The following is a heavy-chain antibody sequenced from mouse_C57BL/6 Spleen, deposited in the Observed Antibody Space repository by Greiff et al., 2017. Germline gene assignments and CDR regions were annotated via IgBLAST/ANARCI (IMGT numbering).Heavy chain of an antibody. D-gene: IGHD3-1*01. CDR2: INYDGSST. CDR3: AREAGGHFDY. J-gene: IGHJ2*01. V-gene: IGHV5-16*01. CDR1: GFTFSDYY. Sequence: EVQGVESEGGSVQPGSSMKLSCTASGFTFSDYYMAWVRQVPEKGLEWVANINYDGSSTYYLDSLKSRFIISRDNAKNILYLQMSSLKSEDTATYYCAREAGGHFDYWGQGTTLTVSS.